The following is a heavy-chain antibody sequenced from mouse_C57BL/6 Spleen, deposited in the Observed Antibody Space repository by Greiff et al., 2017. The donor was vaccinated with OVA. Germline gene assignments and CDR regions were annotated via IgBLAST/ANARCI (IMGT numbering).Heavy chain of an antibody. CDR1: GFTFSSYA. CDR2: ISSGGDYI. D-gene: IGHD1-1*01. V-gene: IGHV5-9-1*02. CDR3: TRDGSIYYAMDY. Sequence: VQLKESGEGLVKPGGSLKLSCAASGFTFSSYAMSWVRQTPEKRLEWVAYISSGGDYIYYADTVKGRFTISRDNARNTLYLQMSSLKSEDTAMYYCTRDGSIYYAMDYWGQGTSVTVSS. J-gene: IGHJ4*01.